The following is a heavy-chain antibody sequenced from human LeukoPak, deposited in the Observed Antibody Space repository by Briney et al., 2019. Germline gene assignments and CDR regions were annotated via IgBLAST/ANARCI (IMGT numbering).Heavy chain of an antibody. CDR1: GFTFSSYG. V-gene: IGHV3-30*18. Sequence: GGSLRLSCAASGFTFSSYGMHWVRQAPGKGLEWVAVISYDGSNKYYADSVKGRFTISRDNSKNTLHLQMNSLRAEDTAVYYCAKDDRVLYYFDYWGQGTLVTVSS. CDR3: AKDDRVLYYFDY. CDR2: ISYDGSNK. J-gene: IGHJ4*02.